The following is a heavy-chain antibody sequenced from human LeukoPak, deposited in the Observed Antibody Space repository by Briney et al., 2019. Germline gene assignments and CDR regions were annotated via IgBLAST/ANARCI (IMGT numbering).Heavy chain of an antibody. V-gene: IGHV3-15*01. D-gene: IGHD1-26*01. J-gene: IGHJ4*02. CDR2: IKSKTDGGTT. CDR1: GFTFSNAW. CDR3: TTDRSGSYYADY. Sequence: PGGSLRLSCAASGFTFSNAWMSWVRQAPGKGLGWVGRIKSKTDGGTTDYAAPVKGRFTISRDDSKNTLYLQMNSLKTEDTAVYYCTTDRSGSYYADYWGQGTLVTVSS.